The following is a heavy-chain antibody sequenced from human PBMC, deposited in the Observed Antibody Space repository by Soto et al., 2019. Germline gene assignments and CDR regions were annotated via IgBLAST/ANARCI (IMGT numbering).Heavy chain of an antibody. V-gene: IGHV1-2*02. J-gene: IGHJ6*02. Sequence: ASVKVSCKASGYSFTTSGITWVRQAPGQGLEWMGWINPNSGGTNYAQKFQGRVTMTRDTSISTAYMELSRLRSDDTAVYYCARDQGSSSWYKDYYYGMDVWGQGTTVTVSS. CDR2: INPNSGGT. D-gene: IGHD6-13*01. CDR1: GYSFTTSG. CDR3: ARDQGSSSWYKDYYYGMDV.